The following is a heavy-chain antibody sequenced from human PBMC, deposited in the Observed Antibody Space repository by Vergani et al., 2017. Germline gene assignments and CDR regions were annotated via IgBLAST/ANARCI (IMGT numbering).Heavy chain of an antibody. CDR1: GFTFSSYG. J-gene: IGHJ6*02. Sequence: VQLVESGGGVVQPGGSLRLSCAASGFTFSSYGMHWVRQAPGKGLEWVSGISWNSGSIGYADSVKGRFTISRDNAKNSLYLQMNSLRAEDTALYYCAKVPAVYGDYYYGMDVWGQGTTVTVSS. CDR2: ISWNSGSI. CDR3: AKVPAVYGDYYYGMDV. D-gene: IGHD1-14*01. V-gene: IGHV3-9*01.